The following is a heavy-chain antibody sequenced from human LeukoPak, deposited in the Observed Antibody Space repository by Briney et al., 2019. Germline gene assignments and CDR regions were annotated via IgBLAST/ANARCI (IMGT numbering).Heavy chain of an antibody. CDR2: VYYSGST. J-gene: IGHJ4*02. CDR3: ASGDNDPLFDY. D-gene: IGHD1-1*01. V-gene: IGHV4-31*03. Sequence: SETLSLTCTVSGGSISSGGYYWSWIRQHPGKGLEWIGSVYYSGSTDYSPSLQGRVIISLNTSRNQFSLKLSSVTAADTAVYYCASGDNDPLFDYWGQGALVTVSS. CDR1: GGSISSGGYY.